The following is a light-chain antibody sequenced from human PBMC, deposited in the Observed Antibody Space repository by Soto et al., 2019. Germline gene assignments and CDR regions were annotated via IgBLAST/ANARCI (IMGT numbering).Light chain of an antibody. CDR2: VNN. V-gene: IGLV1-44*01. J-gene: IGLJ2*01. CDR1: SSNIGRNS. Sequence: QSVLIQPPSASGTPGQRVTISCSGSSSNIGRNSVNWYQQLPGTAPRLVIYVNNQRPSGVSARFSGSRSGTTASLAISGLQAEDEADYYCAAWDDSLSVVFGGGTKVTVL. CDR3: AAWDDSLSVV.